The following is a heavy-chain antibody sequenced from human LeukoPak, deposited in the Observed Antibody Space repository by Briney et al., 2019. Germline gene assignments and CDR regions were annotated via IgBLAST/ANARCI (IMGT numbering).Heavy chain of an antibody. CDR1: GGSISSGGYS. J-gene: IGHJ3*02. CDR3: ARVSPWGGAGTLRAFDI. CDR2: IYHSGST. D-gene: IGHD1-1*01. Sequence: PSETLSLTCAVSGGSISSGGYSWSWIRQPPGKGLEWIGYIYHSGSTYYNPSLKSRVTISVDRSKNQFSLKLSSVTAADTAVYYCARVSPWGGAGTLRAFDIWGQGTMVTVSS. V-gene: IGHV4-30-2*01.